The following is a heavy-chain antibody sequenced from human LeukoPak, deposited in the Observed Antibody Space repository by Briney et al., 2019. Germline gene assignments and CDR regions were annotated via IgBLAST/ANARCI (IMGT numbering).Heavy chain of an antibody. Sequence: GGSLRLSCAASGFTFSSYGMPWVRQAPGKALEWVAFIRYDGSNIHYADSVKGRFTISRDNSKNTLYLQMNSLRGEDTAVYYCAKPLGDYASTVTGFDYWGQGKLVTVSS. CDR2: IRYDGSNI. D-gene: IGHD3-16*01. CDR3: AKPLGDYASTVTGFDY. CDR1: GFTFSSYG. J-gene: IGHJ4*02. V-gene: IGHV3-30*02.